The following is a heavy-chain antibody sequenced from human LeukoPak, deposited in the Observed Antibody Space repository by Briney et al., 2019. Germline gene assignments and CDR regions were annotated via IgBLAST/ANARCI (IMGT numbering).Heavy chain of an antibody. J-gene: IGHJ4*02. CDR1: GGSIISSSYF. Sequence: SETLSLTCTVSGGSIISSSYFWGWIRQPRGKGLECIGNIYYSGGTSYNPSLKSRVTISVDTSKNQFSVKLSSVTAADTAIYYCARYYYGSGTQPYWGQGTLVTVSS. CDR3: ARYYYGSGTQPY. D-gene: IGHD3-10*01. V-gene: IGHV4-39*01. CDR2: IYYSGGT.